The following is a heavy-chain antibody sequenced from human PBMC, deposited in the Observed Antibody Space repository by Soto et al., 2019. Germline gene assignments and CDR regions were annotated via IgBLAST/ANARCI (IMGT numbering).Heavy chain of an antibody. D-gene: IGHD3-22*01. CDR2: IVVGSGNT. Sequence: ASVKVSCKASGFTFTSSAVQWVRQARGQRLEWIGWIVVGSGNTNYAQKFQERVTITRGMSTSTAYMELSSLRSEDTAVYYCAADSSGYYYEAGLDYWGQGTLVTVSS. J-gene: IGHJ4*02. CDR1: GFTFTSSA. CDR3: AADSSGYYYEAGLDY. V-gene: IGHV1-58*01.